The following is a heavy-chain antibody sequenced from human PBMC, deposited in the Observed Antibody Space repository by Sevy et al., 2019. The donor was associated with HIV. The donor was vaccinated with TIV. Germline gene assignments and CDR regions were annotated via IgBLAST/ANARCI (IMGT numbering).Heavy chain of an antibody. Sequence: GGSLRLSCAASEFTFSSYSMNWVRQAPGKGLEWVSSISSSSSYIYYADSVKGRFTISRDNAKNSLYLQMNSLRAEDTAVYYCARYGDTYDAFDIWGQGTMVTVSS. CDR1: EFTFSSYS. CDR3: ARYGDTYDAFDI. D-gene: IGHD4-17*01. V-gene: IGHV3-21*01. J-gene: IGHJ3*02. CDR2: ISSSSSYI.